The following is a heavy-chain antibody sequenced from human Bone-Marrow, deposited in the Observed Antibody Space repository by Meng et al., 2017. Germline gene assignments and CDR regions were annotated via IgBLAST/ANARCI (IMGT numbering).Heavy chain of an antibody. CDR1: GYTFAADW. CDR3: ARGVVGAPCD. D-gene: IGHD1-26*01. CDR2: IDPNNDHT. J-gene: IGHJ4*02. V-gene: IGHV1-2*06. Sequence: VQLVQSGPEAKKTGASVKLSCKPSGYTFAADWIHLLRQAPGQGLEWMGRIDPNNDHTQYAQNFQGRVTMTSDTSISTVYMELSRLRSDDTAVYYCARGVVGAPCDWGQGTLVTVSS.